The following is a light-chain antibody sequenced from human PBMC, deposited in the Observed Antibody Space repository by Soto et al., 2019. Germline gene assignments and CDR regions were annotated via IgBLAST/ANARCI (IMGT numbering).Light chain of an antibody. J-gene: IGKJ5*01. CDR2: GAS. V-gene: IGKV3-20*01. CDR1: QSVGSD. CDR3: QQYGSSPIT. Sequence: EIVLTQYPATLSLSPGERATLSCRASQSVGSDLAWYQQNPGQAPRLLIYGASSRATGIPDRFSGSGSGTDFTLTISRLEPEDFAVYYCQQYGSSPITFGQGTRLEIK.